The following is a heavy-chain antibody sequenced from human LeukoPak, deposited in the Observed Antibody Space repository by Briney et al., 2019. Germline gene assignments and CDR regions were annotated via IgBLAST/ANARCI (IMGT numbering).Heavy chain of an antibody. CDR3: ARDHPGDSHDY. Sequence: GGSPRLSCAASGFSFSSYSMNWVRQAPGKGLEWLPYIGSSGSYIFYADSVKGRFTISRDNAKNSLYLQMNSLSAEDTAVYYCARDHPGDSHDYWGQGTLVTVSS. CDR2: IGSSGSYI. V-gene: IGHV3-21*06. J-gene: IGHJ4*02. D-gene: IGHD4-17*01. CDR1: GFSFSSYS.